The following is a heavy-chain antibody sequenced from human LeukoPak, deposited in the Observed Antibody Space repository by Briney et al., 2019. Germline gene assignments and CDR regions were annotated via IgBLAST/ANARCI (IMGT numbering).Heavy chain of an antibody. CDR1: GGSISSGYY. D-gene: IGHD5-18*01. CDR3: ARVAAMVREDAFDI. V-gene: IGHV4-38-2*02. Sequence: SETLSLTCTVSGGSISSGYYWGWIRQPPGKGLEWIGSIYHSGSTYYNPSLKSRVTISVDTSKNQFSLKLSSVTAADTAVYYCARVAAMVREDAFDIWGQGTMVTVSS. J-gene: IGHJ3*02. CDR2: IYHSGST.